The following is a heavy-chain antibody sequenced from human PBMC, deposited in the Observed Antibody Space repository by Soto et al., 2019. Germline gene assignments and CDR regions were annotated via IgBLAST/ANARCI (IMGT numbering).Heavy chain of an antibody. D-gene: IGHD1-26*01. CDR2: ISHHGLKE. CDR3: PKDWVGGSNKYYFEY. J-gene: IGHJ4*02. Sequence: GGSLRFSCVASVFTFRDYGMPWVGQAPGKGLEWVAGISHHGLKEHYADSVKGRFTISRDNSKKTVYLQLNSLRGDDTAVYYCPKDWVGGSNKYYFEYWGQGTMFTVSS. V-gene: IGHV3-30*18. CDR1: VFTFRDYG.